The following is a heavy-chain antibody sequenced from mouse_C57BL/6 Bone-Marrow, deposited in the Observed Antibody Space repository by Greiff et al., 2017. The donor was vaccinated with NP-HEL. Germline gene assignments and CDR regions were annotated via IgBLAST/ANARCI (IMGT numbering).Heavy chain of an antibody. Sequence: DVQLQESGTVLARPGASVKMSCKTSGYTFTSYWMHWVKQRPGQGLEWIGAIYPGNSDTSYNQKFKGKATLTAVTSASTAYMELSSLTNEASAVYYGTRGRSGRAWFAYWGKGTLVTVSA. V-gene: IGHV1-5*01. CDR3: TRGRSGRAWFAY. CDR1: GYTFTSYW. J-gene: IGHJ3*01. CDR2: IYPGNSDT.